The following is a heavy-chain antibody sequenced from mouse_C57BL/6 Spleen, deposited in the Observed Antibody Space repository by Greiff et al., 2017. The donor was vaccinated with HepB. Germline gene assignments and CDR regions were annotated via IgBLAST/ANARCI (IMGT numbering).Heavy chain of an antibody. V-gene: IGHV2-2*01. CDR1: GFSLTSYG. CDR3: ARNRDYYGSSSYYFDY. CDR2: IWSGGST. Sequence: QVQLQQSGPGLVQPSQSLSITCTVSGFSLTSYGVHWVRQSPGKGLEWLGVIWSGGSTDYNAAFISRLSISKDNSKSQVFFKMNSLQADDTAIYYCARNRDYYGSSSYYFDYWGQGTTLTVSS. D-gene: IGHD1-1*01. J-gene: IGHJ2*01.